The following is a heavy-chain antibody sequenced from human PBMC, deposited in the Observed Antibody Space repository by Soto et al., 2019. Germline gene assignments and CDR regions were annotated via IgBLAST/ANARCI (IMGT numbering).Heavy chain of an antibody. J-gene: IGHJ4*02. Sequence: PGGSLRLSCEASGFYFSVYAMAWVRQAPGKGLEWVSTIADTIGTTYYADSVKGRFTLSRDISRNTLFLQMNSLRVEDTAVYYCAKAQWLLGGDYFDSWGQGILVTVS. V-gene: IGHV3-23*01. CDR1: GFYFSVYA. D-gene: IGHD3-22*01. CDR2: IADTIGTT. CDR3: AKAQWLLGGDYFDS.